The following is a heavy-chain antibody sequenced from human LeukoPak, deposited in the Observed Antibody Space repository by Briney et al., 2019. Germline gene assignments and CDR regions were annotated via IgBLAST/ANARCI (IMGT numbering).Heavy chain of an antibody. Sequence: GGSLRLSCAASGFTFSSYGMPWVRQAPGKGLEWVAFIRYDGSNKYYADSVKGRFTISRDNSKNTLYLQMNSLGAEDTAVYYCAMSRSVPAALDYWDQGTLVTVSS. D-gene: IGHD2-2*01. J-gene: IGHJ4*02. CDR2: IRYDGSNK. CDR3: AMSRSVPAALDY. CDR1: GFTFSSYG. V-gene: IGHV3-30*02.